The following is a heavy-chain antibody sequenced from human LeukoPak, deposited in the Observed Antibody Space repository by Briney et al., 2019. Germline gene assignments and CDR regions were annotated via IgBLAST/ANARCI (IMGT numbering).Heavy chain of an antibody. CDR2: IYYSGSI. V-gene: IGHV4-59*01. D-gene: IGHD3-22*01. CDR3: ARENPSGYYNRPIDY. CDR1: GASISSYY. Sequence: SETLSLTCTVSGASISSYYWSWIRQHPGKGLEWIGDIYYSGSIKYNPSLKSRVTMSVDTSKNQFSLKLSSVTAADTAIYYCARENPSGYYNRPIDYWGQGTLVTVSS. J-gene: IGHJ4*02.